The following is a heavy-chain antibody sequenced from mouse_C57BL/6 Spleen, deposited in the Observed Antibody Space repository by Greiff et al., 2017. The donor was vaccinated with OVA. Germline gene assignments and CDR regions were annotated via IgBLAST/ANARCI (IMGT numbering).Heavy chain of an antibody. CDR3: ARDQAYYSNHYYAMDY. J-gene: IGHJ4*01. CDR1: GFTFSSYA. Sequence: EVMLVESGGGLVKPGGSLKLSCAASGFTFSSYAMSWVRQTPEKRLEWVATISDGGSYTYYPDNVKGRFTISRDNAKNNLYLQMSHLKSEDTAMYYCARDQAYYSNHYYAMDYWGQGTSVTVSS. D-gene: IGHD2-5*01. CDR2: ISDGGSYT. V-gene: IGHV5-4*01.